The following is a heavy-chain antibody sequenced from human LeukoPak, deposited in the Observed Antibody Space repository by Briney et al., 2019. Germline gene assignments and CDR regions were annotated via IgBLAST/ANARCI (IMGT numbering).Heavy chain of an antibody. D-gene: IGHD5-18*01. J-gene: IGHJ4*02. CDR1: GCTFSSYA. CDR2: IIPIFGTA. CDR3: ARAPRTAMVDY. V-gene: IGHV1-69*06. Sequence: GASVKVSCKAAGCTFSSYAICWVRQAPGQGLEWMGRIIPIFGTANYAQKFQGRVTITADKSTSKAYMELISLRSEDTAVYYCARAPRTAMVDYWGQGTLVTFSS.